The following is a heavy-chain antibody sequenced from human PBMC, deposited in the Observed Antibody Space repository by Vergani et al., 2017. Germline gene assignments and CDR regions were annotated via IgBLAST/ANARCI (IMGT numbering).Heavy chain of an antibody. V-gene: IGHV3-30*03. Sequence: QVHLVESGGGVVQPGRSLRLSCVVSGFTSSYYGMHWVRPAPGKGLEWVAVISYDGTQKYYADSVKGRFTISRDNSKSTLYLHMNSLRTEDTAVYYCATKSCGTPGCQIGYFREWGQGTLVTVSS. CDR3: ATKSCGTPGCQIGYFRE. CDR1: GFTSSYYG. D-gene: IGHD2-15*01. CDR2: ISYDGTQK. J-gene: IGHJ1*01.